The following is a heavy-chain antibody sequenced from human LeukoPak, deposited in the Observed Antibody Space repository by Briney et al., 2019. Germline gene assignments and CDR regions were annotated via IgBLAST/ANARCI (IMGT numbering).Heavy chain of an antibody. J-gene: IGHJ4*02. CDR2: IGISSGNT. D-gene: IGHD5-24*01. CDR3: ARDYKYAFDN. CDR1: GFRFSDYS. Sequence: GGSLRLSCAASGFRFSDYSMNWVRQAPGKGLEWISYIGISSGNTKYANSVEGRFTISGDKARNSLYLQMNSLRVEDTAVYYCARDYKYAFDNWGQGTLVTVSS. V-gene: IGHV3-48*01.